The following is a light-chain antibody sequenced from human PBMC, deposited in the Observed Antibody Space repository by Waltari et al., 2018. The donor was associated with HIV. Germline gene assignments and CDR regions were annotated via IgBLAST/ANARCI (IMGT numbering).Light chain of an antibody. V-gene: IGLV1-47*01. J-gene: IGLJ3*02. CDR3: AAWDDILLWV. Sequence: QSVLTQPPSASGTAGQRVTISCSGSRSNTGNNFVCWFQQLPGTAPKLLIYRNNQRPSGVPDRFSGSKSGTSASLAISGLRSEDEADYYCAAWDDILLWVFGGGTILTVL. CDR2: RNN. CDR1: RSNTGNNF.